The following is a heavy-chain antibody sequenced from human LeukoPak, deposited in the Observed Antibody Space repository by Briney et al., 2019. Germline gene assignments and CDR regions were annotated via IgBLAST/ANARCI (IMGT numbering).Heavy chain of an antibody. Sequence: NPSETLSLTCTVSGGSISSGGYYWSWIRQPPGKGLEWIGEINHSGSTNYNPSLKSRVTISVDTSKNQFSLKLSSVTAADTAVYYCARTPRGAVAVVGGYFDYWGQGTLVTVSS. D-gene: IGHD6-19*01. J-gene: IGHJ4*02. CDR1: GGSISSGGYY. V-gene: IGHV4-39*07. CDR3: ARTPRGAVAVVGGYFDY. CDR2: INHSGST.